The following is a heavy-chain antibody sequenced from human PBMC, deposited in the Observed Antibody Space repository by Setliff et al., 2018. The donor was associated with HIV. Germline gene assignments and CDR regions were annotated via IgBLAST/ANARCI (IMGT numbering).Heavy chain of an antibody. CDR2: IYWDDDV. D-gene: IGHD3-16*01. CDR3: AHFTPFRYVYFDS. J-gene: IGHJ4*01. Sequence: SGPTCEPSQTLTLTCTFSGFSLASSGVGVAWVRQPPGEGLEWLALIYWDDDVRYNPPLKSRLSISKDNSKNQVVLAMSNMDPVDTATYFCAHFTPFRYVYFDSWRPGSLVTVSS. V-gene: IGHV2-5*02. CDR1: GFSLASSGVG.